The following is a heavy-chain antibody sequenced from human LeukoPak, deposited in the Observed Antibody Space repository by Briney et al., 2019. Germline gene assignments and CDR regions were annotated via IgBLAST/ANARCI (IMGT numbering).Heavy chain of an antibody. D-gene: IGHD3-10*02. V-gene: IGHV3-7*03. Sequence: GGALVLSCAASGFPFISYAMKWARQAPGKGLEGVAKIKQEGGEKYKEDSVKGGFTTSRDNAKNSLYLQMNSLRAEDTAVYYCAELCITMIGGVWGKGTTVTISS. J-gene: IGHJ6*04. CDR3: AELCITMIGGV. CDR1: GFPFISYA. CDR2: IKQEGGEK.